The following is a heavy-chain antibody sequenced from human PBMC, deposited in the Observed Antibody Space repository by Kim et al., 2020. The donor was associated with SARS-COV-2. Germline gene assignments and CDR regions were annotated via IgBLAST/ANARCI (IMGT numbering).Heavy chain of an antibody. J-gene: IGHJ2*01. CDR3: ARDRITMVRGAARYFDL. CDR2: IYHSGST. D-gene: IGHD3-10*01. Sequence: SETLSLTCTVSGYSISSGYYWGWIRQPPGKGLEWIGSIYHSGSTYYNPSLKSRVTISVDTSKNQFSLKLSSVTAADTAVYYCARDRITMVRGAARYFDL. CDR1: GYSISSGYY. V-gene: IGHV4-38-2*02.